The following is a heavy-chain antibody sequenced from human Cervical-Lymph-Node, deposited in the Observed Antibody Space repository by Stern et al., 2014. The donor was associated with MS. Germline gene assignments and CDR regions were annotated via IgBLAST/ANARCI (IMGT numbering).Heavy chain of an antibody. Sequence: EVQLLESGGGLVQPGRSLRLSCAASGFTVNDYSMPWVRQAPGKGLEWVSGISWDGGSTEYAASVKGRFAISRDNARNSLFLHMNSLRPEDTAFYYCTKTTVTTRPFEYWGQGILVTVSS. V-gene: IGHV3-9*01. J-gene: IGHJ4*02. CDR3: TKTTVTTRPFEY. CDR2: ISWDGGST. D-gene: IGHD4-17*01. CDR1: GFTVNDYS.